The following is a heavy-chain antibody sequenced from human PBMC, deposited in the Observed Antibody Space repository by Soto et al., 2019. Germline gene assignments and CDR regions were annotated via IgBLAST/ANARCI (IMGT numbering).Heavy chain of an antibody. Sequence: QVQLVQSGAEVKKPGSSVKVSCKASGGAFSDYAFSWVRQAPGQGLEWLGGIMPLFRAPDYAQKFKVRVTITENECTRTAHMETNSLKCENTTVYYCAIWMKVSDSGTYNYGMAVWGRLPTVTFS. D-gene: IGHD3-22*01. CDR3: AIWMKVSDSGTYNYGMAV. V-gene: IGHV1-69*12. CDR2: IMPLFRAP. J-gene: IGHJ6*02. CDR1: GGAFSDYA.